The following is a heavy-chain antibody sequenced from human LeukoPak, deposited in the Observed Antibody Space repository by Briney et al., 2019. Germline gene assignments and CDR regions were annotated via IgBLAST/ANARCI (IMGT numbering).Heavy chain of an antibody. V-gene: IGHV5-51*01. CDR3: ARLAAINRLASYYFDY. Sequence: GGCLKISCRGSGYSSTSSWIGCVRQMPGNGLEWMGNIYPGDCGTRNCPSFQGRVIISAGKSVSTAYLQWSSLKASDTAMYYCARLAAINRLASYYFDYWGQGTLVTVSS. CDR1: GYSSTSSW. J-gene: IGHJ4*02. CDR2: IYPGDCGT. D-gene: IGHD3-16*01.